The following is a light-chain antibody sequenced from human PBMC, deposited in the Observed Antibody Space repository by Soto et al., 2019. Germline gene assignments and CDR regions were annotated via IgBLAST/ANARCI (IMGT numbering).Light chain of an antibody. Sequence: QSALTQPASVSGSPGQSIAISCTGSSSDVGIYNYVSWYQQHPGKVPKLIIYEVSNRPSGVSNRFSGSKSGNTASLTISGLQAEDEADYYCTSYRSTSTRYVFGTGTKLTVL. CDR2: EVS. V-gene: IGLV2-14*01. CDR3: TSYRSTSTRYV. J-gene: IGLJ1*01. CDR1: SSDVGIYNY.